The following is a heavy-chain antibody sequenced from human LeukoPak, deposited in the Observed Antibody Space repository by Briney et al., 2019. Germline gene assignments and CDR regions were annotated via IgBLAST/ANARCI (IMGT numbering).Heavy chain of an antibody. CDR3: ARGLGYCSSTSCYRYFDY. J-gene: IGHJ4*02. CDR2: IYNDGGLP. Sequence: PGRSLRLSCAASGFSFSSYGMYWVRQAPGKGLEWVALIYNDGGLPNYLDSVRGRFTISRDNSKNTLYLQMNSLRAEDTAVYYCARGLGYCSSTSCYRYFDYWGQGTLVTVSS. CDR1: GFSFSSYG. V-gene: IGHV3-33*07. D-gene: IGHD2-2*01.